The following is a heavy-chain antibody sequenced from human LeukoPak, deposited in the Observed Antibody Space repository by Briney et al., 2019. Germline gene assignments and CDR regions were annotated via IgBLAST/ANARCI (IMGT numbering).Heavy chain of an antibody. D-gene: IGHD1-14*01. CDR3: ARAQPRPRTQHYCYFDL. J-gene: IGHJ2*01. CDR1: GGSFSGYY. CDR2: INHSGST. V-gene: IGHV4-34*01. Sequence: PSETLSLTCAVYGGSFSGYYWSWIRQPPGKGLEWIGEINHSGSTNYNPSLKSRVTISVDTSKNQFSLKLSSVTAADTAVYYCARAQPRPRTQHYCYFDLWGRGTLVTVSS.